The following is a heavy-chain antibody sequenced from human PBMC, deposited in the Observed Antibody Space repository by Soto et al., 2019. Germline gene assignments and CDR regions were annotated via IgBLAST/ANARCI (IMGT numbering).Heavy chain of an antibody. Sequence: PSETLSLTCAVSGGSISSSNWWSWVRQPPGKGLEWIGEIYHSGSTNYNPSLKSRVTISVDKSKNRFSLKLSSVTAADTAVYYCARDLGYCSGGSCYADNWFDPWGQGTLVTVSS. J-gene: IGHJ5*02. V-gene: IGHV4-4*02. CDR2: IYHSGST. CDR1: GGSISSSNW. D-gene: IGHD2-15*01. CDR3: ARDLGYCSGGSCYADNWFDP.